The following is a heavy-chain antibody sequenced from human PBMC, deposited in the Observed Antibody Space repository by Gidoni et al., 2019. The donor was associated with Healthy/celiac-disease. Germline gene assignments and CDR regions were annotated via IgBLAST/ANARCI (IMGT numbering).Heavy chain of an antibody. J-gene: IGHJ4*02. D-gene: IGHD3-16*01. Sequence: VKPSQTLSLTCTVSGGSISSGGYYWSWIRQHPVKGLEWIGYIYYSGSTYYNPSLKSRVTISVDTSKNQFSLKLSSVTAADTAVYYCARDRHGGLFDYWGQGTLVTVSS. V-gene: IGHV4-31*03. CDR1: GGSISSGGYY. CDR2: IYYSGST. CDR3: ARDRHGGLFDY.